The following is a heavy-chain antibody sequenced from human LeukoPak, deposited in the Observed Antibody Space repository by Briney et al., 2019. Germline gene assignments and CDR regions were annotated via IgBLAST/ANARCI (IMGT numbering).Heavy chain of an antibody. CDR3: ARDHGDFVQHD. V-gene: IGHV4-34*01. CDR2: INHSGST. CDR1: GGSFSGYY. D-gene: IGHD4-17*01. Sequence: SETLSLTCAVYGGSFSGYYWSWIRQPPGKGLEWIGEINHSGSTNYNPSLKSRVTISVDTSKNQFSLKLSSVTAADTAVYYCARDHGDFVQHDWGQGTLVTVSS. J-gene: IGHJ4*02.